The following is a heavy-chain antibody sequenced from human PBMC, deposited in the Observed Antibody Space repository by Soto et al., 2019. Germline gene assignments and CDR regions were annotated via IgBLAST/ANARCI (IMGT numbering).Heavy chain of an antibody. V-gene: IGHV4-4*02. CDR2: IYHSGST. CDR1: GGSISSSNW. Sequence: QVQLQESGPGLVKPSGTLSLTCAVSGGSISSSNWWSWVRQPPGKGLEWIGEIYHSGSTNYNPSLWRRVSISVDKSKAQISLKLSSVTAADMAVYYCASKTSGYQRVWFDPWGQGTLVTVSS. J-gene: IGHJ5*02. D-gene: IGHD3-22*01. CDR3: ASKTSGYQRVWFDP.